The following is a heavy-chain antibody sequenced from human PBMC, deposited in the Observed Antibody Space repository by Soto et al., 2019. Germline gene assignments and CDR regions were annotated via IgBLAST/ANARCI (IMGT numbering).Heavy chain of an antibody. V-gene: IGHV1-2*04. J-gene: IGHJ6*02. CDR2: INPNSGGT. D-gene: IGHD1-26*01. Sequence: PGASVKVSCKASGYTFTGYYMHWVRQAPGQGLEWMGWINPNSGGTNYAQKFQGWVTMTRDTSISTAYMELSRLRSDDTAVYYCARDPRHPSGSYYDYYYGMDVWGQGTTVTVSS. CDR1: GYTFTGYY. CDR3: ARDPRHPSGSYYDYYYGMDV.